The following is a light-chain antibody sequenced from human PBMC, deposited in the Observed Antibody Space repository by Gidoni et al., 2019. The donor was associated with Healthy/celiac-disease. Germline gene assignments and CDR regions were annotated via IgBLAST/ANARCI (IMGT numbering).Light chain of an antibody. CDR1: QSVSSSY. V-gene: IGKV3-20*01. J-gene: IGKJ4*01. CDR3: QQYGTSPT. CDR2: GAS. Sequence: EIVLTQSPGTLSLSPGERVTLSCRASQSVSSSYLAWYQQRPGQAPRPLIDGASSRPTGIPDRFSGSGSGTDFTLTISRLEPEDFAVYYCQQYGTSPTFGGGTKVEIK.